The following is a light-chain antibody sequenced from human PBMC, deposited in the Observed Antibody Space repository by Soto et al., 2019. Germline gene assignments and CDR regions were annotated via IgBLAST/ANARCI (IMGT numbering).Light chain of an antibody. V-gene: IGKV3-11*01. Sequence: EIVLTQSPATLSLSPGERATLSCRASQSVSSYLAWYQQKPGQAPRLLSYDASNRATGIPARFSGSGSGTDFTVTISSLEPEDFAVYYCQQRSNWHPYTFGQGTKLEIK. CDR1: QSVSSY. J-gene: IGKJ2*01. CDR3: QQRSNWHPYT. CDR2: DAS.